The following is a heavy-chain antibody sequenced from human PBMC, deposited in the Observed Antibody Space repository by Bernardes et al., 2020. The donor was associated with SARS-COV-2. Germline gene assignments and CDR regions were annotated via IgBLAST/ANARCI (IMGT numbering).Heavy chain of an antibody. CDR3: AKDPVPFTIFGLVDV. CDR1: GFTFRSYA. CDR2: ICSGVGST. J-gene: IGHJ6*02. D-gene: IGHD3-3*01. Sequence: GGSLRLSCAGSGFTFRSYAMSWVRQAPGKGLEWVSTICSGVGSTYFADSVRGRFTISRDNSKNTLYLQMNSLRAEGTAVYYCAKDPVPFTIFGLVDVWGQGTTVTVSS. V-gene: IGHV3-23*01.